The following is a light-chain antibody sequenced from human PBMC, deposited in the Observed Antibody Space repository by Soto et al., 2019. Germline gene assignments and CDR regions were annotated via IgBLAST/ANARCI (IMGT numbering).Light chain of an antibody. CDR2: AAS. J-gene: IGKJ2*01. CDR1: QSVSSY. V-gene: IGKV3-11*01. Sequence: EIVLTQSPATLSLSPGERATLSCRASQSVSSYLAWYQQKPGQAPRLLIYAASNRDTGIPARFSGSGSGTDFTPTISSLEPEDFAVYYCQQRVTFGQGTKLEIK. CDR3: QQRVT.